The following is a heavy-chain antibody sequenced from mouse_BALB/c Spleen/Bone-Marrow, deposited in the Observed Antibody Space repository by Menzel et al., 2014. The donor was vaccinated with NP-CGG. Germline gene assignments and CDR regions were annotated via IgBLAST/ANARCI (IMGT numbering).Heavy chain of an antibody. CDR1: GYSFTSYW. CDR2: ISPSNGRS. D-gene: IGHD2-12*01. CDR3: TRSELRRGGYALDY. Sequence: QVQLQQSRAELVKPGASVKLSCKASGYSFTSYWMHWVKQRPGQGLEWIGEISPSNGRSNYNEKFKSKATLTVDKSSSTAYMQLSGLTSEDSAVYYCTRSELRRGGYALDYWGLGTPVTVSS. J-gene: IGHJ4*01. V-gene: IGHV1S81*02.